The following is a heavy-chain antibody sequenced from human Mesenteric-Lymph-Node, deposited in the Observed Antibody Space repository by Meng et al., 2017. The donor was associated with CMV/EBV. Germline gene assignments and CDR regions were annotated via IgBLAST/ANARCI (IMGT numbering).Heavy chain of an antibody. D-gene: IGHD3-22*01. Sequence: GESLKISCAASGFTFSTYDMSWVRQAPGKGLEWVSAISGSGDNIDYADSVKGRFTISRDNSKNTLYLQMNSLRAEDTAVYYCAKHLRETYDSSGYYDRAFDIWGQGTLVTVSS. J-gene: IGHJ3*02. CDR1: GFTFSTYD. CDR2: ISGSGDNI. CDR3: AKHLRETYDSSGYYDRAFDI. V-gene: IGHV3-23*01.